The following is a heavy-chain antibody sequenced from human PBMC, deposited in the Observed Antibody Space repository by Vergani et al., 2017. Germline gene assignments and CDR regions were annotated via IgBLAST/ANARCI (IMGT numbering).Heavy chain of an antibody. CDR1: GFTFSSYG. CDR3: ANAARPFGRGWCDP. J-gene: IGHJ5*02. V-gene: IGHV3-30*18. D-gene: IGHD6-6*01. CDR2: ISYDGSNK. Sequence: QVQLVESGGGVVQPGRSLRLSCAASGFTFSSYGMHWVRQAPGKGLEWVAVISYDGSNKYYADSVKGRFTISRDNSKNTLYLQMNSLRAEDTAVYYCANAARPFGRGWCDPWGQGTLVTVSS.